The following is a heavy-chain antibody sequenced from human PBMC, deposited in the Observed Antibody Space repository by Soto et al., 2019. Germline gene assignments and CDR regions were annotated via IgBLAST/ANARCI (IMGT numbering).Heavy chain of an antibody. CDR3: ARRGSGRYYDY. V-gene: IGHV3-23*01. J-gene: IGHJ4*02. Sequence: EVQLLESGGGLVQPGGSLRLSCAASGFTFSSYAMRWVRQAPGRGLEWVSAMSGSGGSTYYADSVKGRFTISRDNSKNTMYLQMNSLRAEDTAVYYCARRGSGRYYDYWGQGTLVTVSS. CDR1: GFTFSSYA. D-gene: IGHD6-19*01. CDR2: MSGSGGST.